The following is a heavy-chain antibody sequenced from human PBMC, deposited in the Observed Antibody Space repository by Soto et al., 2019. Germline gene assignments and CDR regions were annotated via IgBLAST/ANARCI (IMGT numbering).Heavy chain of an antibody. CDR3: VSGWFLDY. Sequence: PXETLSLTCTVSGYSISSFYWYWIRQPPGKGLEWVGYMFYSGSTNYNPSLKSRVTMSVDTSKKQFSLRLKSVTAADTAVYYCVSGWFLDYWGQGILVTVSS. CDR2: MFYSGST. CDR1: GYSISSFY. J-gene: IGHJ4*02. V-gene: IGHV4-59*01. D-gene: IGHD6-19*01.